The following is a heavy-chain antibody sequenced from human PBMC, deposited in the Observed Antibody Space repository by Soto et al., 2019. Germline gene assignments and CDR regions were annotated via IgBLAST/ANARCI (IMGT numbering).Heavy chain of an antibody. CDR3: VRRHVSAPVIDWFDP. CDR2: INAANGDT. V-gene: IGHV1-3*01. J-gene: IGHJ5*02. CDR1: GYTFTSYG. D-gene: IGHD6-13*01. Sequence: GASVKVSCKASGYTFTSYGIHWVRQAPGQRLEWMGWINAANGDTKYSPKFQGRVTITRDTSASTAYMELSSLRSEDTAVYYCVRRHVSAPVIDWFDPWGEGTLVTVSS.